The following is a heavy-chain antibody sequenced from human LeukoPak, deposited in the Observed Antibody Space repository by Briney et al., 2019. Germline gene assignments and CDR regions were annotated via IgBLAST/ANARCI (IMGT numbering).Heavy chain of an antibody. CDR1: GYTFTGYF. J-gene: IGHJ4*02. CDR2: INPNCGDT. Sequence: ASVKVSCKASGYTFTGYFMHWVRQAPGQGLEWMGRINPNCGDTEYAQTFQGRVTMTRDTSISTAYMDLSRLRSDDTAVYYCARDLSSTSNWELDYWGQGTLVTVSS. CDR3: ARDLSSTSNWELDY. V-gene: IGHV1-2*06. D-gene: IGHD7-27*01.